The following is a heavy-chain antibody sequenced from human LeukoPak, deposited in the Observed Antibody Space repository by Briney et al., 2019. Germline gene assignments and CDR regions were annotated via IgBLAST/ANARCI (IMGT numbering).Heavy chain of an antibody. Sequence: GGSLRLSCAASGFTFSSYGMHWVRQAPGKGLEWVAFIRYDGSNKYYADSVKGRFTISRDNAKNSLFLQMNSLRADDTAVYYCARENYASGSYYPSGDFDLWGRGTLVTVSS. V-gene: IGHV3-30*02. J-gene: IGHJ2*01. CDR3: ARENYASGSYYPSGDFDL. D-gene: IGHD3-10*01. CDR2: IRYDGSNK. CDR1: GFTFSSYG.